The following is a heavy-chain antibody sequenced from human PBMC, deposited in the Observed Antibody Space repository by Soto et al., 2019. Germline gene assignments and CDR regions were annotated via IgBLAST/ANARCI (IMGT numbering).Heavy chain of an antibody. Sequence: DVPLVESGGGLVQPGRSLSLSCVASGFPFDDNGLPWVRHTPEKGLEWVSSITWNSGSVFYADSVKGRFTISRDNAKNSLYLQMNGLRVEDTALYYGAKDNRGDDNDAFNFWGQGTMGTVSS. CDR1: GFPFDDNG. CDR3: AKDNRGDDNDAFNF. D-gene: IGHD5-12*01. V-gene: IGHV3-9*01. J-gene: IGHJ3*01. CDR2: ITWNSGSV.